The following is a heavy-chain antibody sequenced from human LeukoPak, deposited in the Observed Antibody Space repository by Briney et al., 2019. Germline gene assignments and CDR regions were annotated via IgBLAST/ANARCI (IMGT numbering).Heavy chain of an antibody. D-gene: IGHD3-16*02. Sequence: SETLSLTCAVYGGSFSGYYWSWIRQPPGKGLEWIGEINHSGSTNYNPSLKSRVTISVDTSKNQFSLKLSSVTAADTAVYYCARGSSKDYVWGSYRNIYAFDIWGQGTMVTVSS. CDR2: INHSGST. V-gene: IGHV4-34*01. J-gene: IGHJ3*02. CDR3: ARGSSKDYVWGSYRNIYAFDI. CDR1: GGSFSGYY.